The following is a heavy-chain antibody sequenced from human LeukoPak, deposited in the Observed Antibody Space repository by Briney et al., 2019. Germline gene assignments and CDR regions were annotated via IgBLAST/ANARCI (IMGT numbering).Heavy chain of an antibody. J-gene: IGHJ5*02. Sequence: ASVKVSCKASGYTFTSYGISWVRQAPGQGLEWMGWISAYNGITNYAQKLQGRVTMTTDTSTSTAYMELRSLRSDDTAVYYCARDQCGSCFKPRSWFDPWGQGTLVTVSS. V-gene: IGHV1-18*01. CDR1: GYTFTSYG. D-gene: IGHD2-15*01. CDR2: ISAYNGIT. CDR3: ARDQCGSCFKPRSWFDP.